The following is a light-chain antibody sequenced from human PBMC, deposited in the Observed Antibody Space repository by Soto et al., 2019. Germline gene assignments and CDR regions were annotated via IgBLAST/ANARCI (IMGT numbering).Light chain of an antibody. CDR2: DAS. CDR3: QQYNNYLFT. V-gene: IGKV3-11*01. J-gene: IGKJ3*01. CDR1: QSIRSY. Sequence: EIVLTQSPATLSLSPGQRATLSCRASQSIRSYLAWYQQKPGQAPRLLIYDASNRASGIPARFSGSGSGTDFTLTISSLQPDDFATYYCQQYNNYLFTFGPGTTVDIK.